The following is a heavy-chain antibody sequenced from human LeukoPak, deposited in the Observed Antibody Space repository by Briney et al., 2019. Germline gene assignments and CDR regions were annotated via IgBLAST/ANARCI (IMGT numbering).Heavy chain of an antibody. D-gene: IGHD3-16*02. CDR1: GDSIGSYY. V-gene: IGHV4-59*12. J-gene: IGHJ1*01. CDR3: ARGFPDKVWGNSRPTAGYFQH. CDR2: ISYSGST. Sequence: SETLSLTCTVSGDSIGSYYWSWIRQPPGKGLEWIGYISYSGSTIYNPSLKSRVTISVDTSKNQVFLKLSSVTAADTAVYYCARGFPDKVWGNSRPTAGYFQHWGQGTLVTVSS.